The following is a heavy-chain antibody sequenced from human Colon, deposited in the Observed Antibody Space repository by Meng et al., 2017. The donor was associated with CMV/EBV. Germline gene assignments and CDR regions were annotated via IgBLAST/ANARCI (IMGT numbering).Heavy chain of an antibody. J-gene: IGHJ4*02. CDR1: GFSVGNNY. V-gene: IGHV3-66*02. D-gene: IGHD2/OR15-2a*01. Sequence: GESLKISCAASGFSVGNNYMTWVRQAPGKGLEWVSVIYDVGNIYYADSVKGRFFISRDSSKNMLYLQMNSLRPEDTALYYCARGAFDWGQGTQVTVSS. CDR3: ARGAFD. CDR2: IYDVGNI.